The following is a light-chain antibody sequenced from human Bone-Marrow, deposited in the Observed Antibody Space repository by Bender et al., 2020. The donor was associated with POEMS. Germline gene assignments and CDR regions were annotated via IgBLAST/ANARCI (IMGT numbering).Light chain of an antibody. CDR2: EVS. CDR1: SSDVGGYNY. CDR3: CSYAGDWV. V-gene: IGLV2-8*01. Sequence: QSALTQPPSASGSPGQSVTISCTGTSSDVGGYNYVSWYQQHPGEAPTLIIYEVSTRPSGVPDRFSGSKSGNTASLTVSGLQAEDEADYYCCSYAGDWVFGGGTKLTVL. J-gene: IGLJ3*02.